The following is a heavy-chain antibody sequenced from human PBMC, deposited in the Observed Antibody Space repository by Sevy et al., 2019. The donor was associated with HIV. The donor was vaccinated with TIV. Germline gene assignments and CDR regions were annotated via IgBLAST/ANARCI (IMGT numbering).Heavy chain of an antibody. D-gene: IGHD3-22*01. CDR1: GFKVSDNY. CDR3: TTHASDFDSSGYLERDAFDI. J-gene: IGHJ3*02. CDR2: IYAGGST. V-gene: IGHV3-53*01. Sequence: GGSLRLSCAASGFKVSDNYMSWVRQAPGKGLEWVSVIYAGGSTYYADSVKGRFTISGDNSKNTLYLQMNSLRAEDTAVYYCTTHASDFDSSGYLERDAFDIWGQGTMVTVSS.